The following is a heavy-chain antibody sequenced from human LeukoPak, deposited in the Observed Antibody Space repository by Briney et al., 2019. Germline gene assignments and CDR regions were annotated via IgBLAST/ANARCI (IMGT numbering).Heavy chain of an antibody. CDR3: ARDKWTWELPGDYYYYYGMDV. CDR1: GYTFTDYY. D-gene: IGHD1-26*01. CDR2: VDPEDGET. Sequence: ASVKISCKASGYTFTDYYMHWVQQAPGKGLEWMGRVDPEDGETIYAEKFQGRVTITADTSTDTAYMELSSLRSEDTAVYYCARDKWTWELPGDYYYYYGMDVWGQGTTVTVSS. J-gene: IGHJ6*02. V-gene: IGHV1-69-2*01.